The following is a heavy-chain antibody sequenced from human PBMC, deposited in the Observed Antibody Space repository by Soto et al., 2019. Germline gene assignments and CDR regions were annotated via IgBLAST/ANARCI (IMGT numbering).Heavy chain of an antibody. CDR2: VAPMFGPP. Sequence: QVRLVQSGDEVKKPGSSVKVSCKASGGTFSTYAITWVRQAHGQGREWIGVVAPMFGPPSYAQKFHGIVTISADGSTSTSYMELDSLTHEDTAVYYCARDRGALVPGALPYNCFDPWGQGTLVNVSS. J-gene: IGHJ5*02. D-gene: IGHD2-2*01. V-gene: IGHV1-69*01. CDR1: GGTFSTYA. CDR3: ARDRGALVPGALPYNCFDP.